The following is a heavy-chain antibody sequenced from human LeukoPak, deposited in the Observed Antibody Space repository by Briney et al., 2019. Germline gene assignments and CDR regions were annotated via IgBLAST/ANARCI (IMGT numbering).Heavy chain of an antibody. CDR2: ISWNSGSI. D-gene: IGHD2-21*02. CDR1: GFTFDDYA. Sequence: GGSLRLSCAASGFTFDDYAMHWVRQAPGKGLEWVSGISWNSGSIGYADSVKGRFTISRDNAKNSLYLQMNSLRAEDTAIYYCAKGRDLDYWGQGALVTVSS. J-gene: IGHJ4*02. V-gene: IGHV3-9*01. CDR3: AKGRDLDY.